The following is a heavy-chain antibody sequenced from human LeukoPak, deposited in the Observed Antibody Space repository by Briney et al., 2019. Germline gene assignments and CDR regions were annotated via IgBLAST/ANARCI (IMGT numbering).Heavy chain of an antibody. D-gene: IGHD6-13*01. CDR1: GFTFSSYA. CDR3: AKDSSSWFFVRIGFDP. CDR2: ISGSGGST. V-gene: IGHV3-23*01. J-gene: IGHJ5*02. Sequence: GGSLRLSCAASGFTFSSYAMSWVRQAPGKGLEWVSAISGSGGSTYYADSVKGRFTISRDNSKNTLYLQMNSLRAEDTAVYYCAKDSSSWFFVRIGFDPWGQGTLATVSS.